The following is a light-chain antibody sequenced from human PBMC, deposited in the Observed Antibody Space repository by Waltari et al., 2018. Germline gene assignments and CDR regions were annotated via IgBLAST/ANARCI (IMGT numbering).Light chain of an antibody. Sequence: DIVMTQSPDSLAVSLGERATINCKSSQSVLSSSNNKNYLAWYQQKPGQPLKLLIYWASTRESGVPDRFSGSGSGTDFTLTISSLQAEDVAVYYCQQYYSTPDTFGPGTKVDIK. CDR3: QQYYSTPDT. V-gene: IGKV4-1*01. CDR1: QSVLSSSNNKNY. CDR2: WAS. J-gene: IGKJ3*01.